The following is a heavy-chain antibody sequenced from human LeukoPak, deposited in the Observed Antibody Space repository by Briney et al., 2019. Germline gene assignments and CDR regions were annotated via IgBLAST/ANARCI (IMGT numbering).Heavy chain of an antibody. Sequence: GSLRLSCAASGFTFSSYGMSWVRQAPGKGLEWIGYIYYSGSTNYNPSLESRVTISVDTSKNQFSLRLSSVTAADTAVYYCARGRSSMVRGYYYYYMDVWGKGTTVTISS. CDR1: GFTFSSYG. D-gene: IGHD3-10*01. CDR3: ARGRSSMVRGYYYYYMDV. V-gene: IGHV4-59*01. CDR2: IYYSGST. J-gene: IGHJ6*03.